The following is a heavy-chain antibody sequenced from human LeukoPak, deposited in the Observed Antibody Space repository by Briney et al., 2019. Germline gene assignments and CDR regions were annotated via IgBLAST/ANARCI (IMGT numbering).Heavy chain of an antibody. CDR1: GYTFTSYA. CDR2: INAGNGNT. Sequence: ASVKVSCKASGYTFTSYAMHWVRQAPGQRLEWMGWINAGNGNTKYSQEFQGRVTITRDTSASTAYMELSSLRSEDTAVYYCARSKWGRYYYDSSGYHRQTYYYYYGMDVWGQGTTVTVSS. J-gene: IGHJ6*02. V-gene: IGHV1-3*01. D-gene: IGHD3-22*01. CDR3: ARSKWGRYYYDSSGYHRQTYYYYYGMDV.